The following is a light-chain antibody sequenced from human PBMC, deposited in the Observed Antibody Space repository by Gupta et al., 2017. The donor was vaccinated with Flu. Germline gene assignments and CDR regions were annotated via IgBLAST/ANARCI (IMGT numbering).Light chain of an antibody. J-gene: IGKJ2*01. Sequence: PAALSLSPGERVTLSCRASQSLNIYYAWYQQRPSQTPRLLLYEASNRATGIPAKISGSGSSTXFSLTIXRRVPAEYVLYYCHQRFQWPPTFGXGTKLKIK. CDR1: QSLNIY. V-gene: IGKV3-11*01. CDR2: EAS. CDR3: HQRFQWPPT.